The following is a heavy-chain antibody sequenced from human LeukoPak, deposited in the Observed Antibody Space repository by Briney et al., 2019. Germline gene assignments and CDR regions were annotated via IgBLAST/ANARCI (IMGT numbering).Heavy chain of an antibody. D-gene: IGHD2-21*01. CDR1: GGSISSGGYS. V-gene: IGHV4-30-2*01. J-gene: IGHJ4*02. CDR3: ARAAAPIYSDFDY. Sequence: SETLSLTCAVSGGSISSGGYSWSWIRQPPGKGLEWIGYIYHSGSTYYNPSLKSRVTISVDRSKNQFSLKLSSVTAADTAVYYCARAAAPIYSDFDYWGQGTLVTVSS. CDR2: IYHSGST.